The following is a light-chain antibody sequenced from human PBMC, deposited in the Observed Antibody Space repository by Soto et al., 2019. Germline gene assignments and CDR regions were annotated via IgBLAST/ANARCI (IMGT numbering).Light chain of an antibody. CDR2: GAS. CDR3: QQYGSSPIT. CDR1: QSVPSRY. Sequence: ELVLTQSPGTLSLSPGESASLSCRASQSVPSRYLAWYQRKPGQAPRLLIFGASSRATGIPDRFIGTGSGTDFSLTISRLEPEDFAVYYCQQYGSSPITFGQGTRLEIK. J-gene: IGKJ5*01. V-gene: IGKV3-20*01.